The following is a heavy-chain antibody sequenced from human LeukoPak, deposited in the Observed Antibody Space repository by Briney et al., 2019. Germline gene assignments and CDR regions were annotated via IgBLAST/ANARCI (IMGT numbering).Heavy chain of an antibody. CDR2: ISPNSGDT. V-gene: IGHV1-2*02. CDR3: AREHRSYDSSGYYLGDWFDP. Sequence: ASVKVSCKASGYTFTAYYIHWVRQAPGQGLEWMRWISPNSGDTNYAQTFQGRVTMTRDTSISTAYMELRSLRSDDTAVYYCAREHRSYDSSGYYLGDWFDPWGQGTLVTVSS. D-gene: IGHD3-22*01. CDR1: GYTFTAYY. J-gene: IGHJ5*02.